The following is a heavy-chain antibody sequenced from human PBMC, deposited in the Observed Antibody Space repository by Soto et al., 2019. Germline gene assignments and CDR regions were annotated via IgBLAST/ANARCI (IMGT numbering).Heavy chain of an antibody. V-gene: IGHV4-59*08. Sequence: QVQLQESGPGLVKPSETLSLTCSVSGGSITSHYCSWFRQPPGKGLDWIGYIHHSGSTSYNPSLKSRVTTSVDTSKNHFSLKVISVTAADTALYYCARQGFGQLHGLVDVWGPGTTVTVSS. CDR2: IHHSGST. D-gene: IGHD2-21*01. CDR3: ARQGFGQLHGLVDV. J-gene: IGHJ6*02. CDR1: GGSITSHY.